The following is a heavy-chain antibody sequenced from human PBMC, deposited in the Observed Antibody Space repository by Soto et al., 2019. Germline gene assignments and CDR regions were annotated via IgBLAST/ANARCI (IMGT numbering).Heavy chain of an antibody. CDR3: ARRASDPSGHYYPYNWFGS. Sequence: GESLKISCQGSGYIFTRHWIAWVRQKPGKGLEWIGIIDPVDSDDRYTPSFEGQVTISVHKSNNTASLRWDKLKTSDTATYFCARRASDPSGHYYPYNWFGSWGQSTQGTGSS. CDR1: GYIFTRHW. J-gene: IGHJ5*01. D-gene: IGHD3-22*01. CDR2: IDPVDSDD. V-gene: IGHV5-51*01.